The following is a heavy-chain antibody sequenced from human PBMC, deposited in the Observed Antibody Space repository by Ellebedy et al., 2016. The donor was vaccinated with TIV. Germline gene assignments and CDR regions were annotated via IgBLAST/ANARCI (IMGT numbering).Heavy chain of an antibody. Sequence: MPSETLSLTCTVSGGSISSYYWSWIRQPPGKGLEWIGYIYYSGSTNYNPSLKSRVTISVDTSKNQFSLKLSSVTAADTAVYYCASDVVGRHYYYYGMDVWGQGTTVTVSS. CDR2: IYYSGST. J-gene: IGHJ6*02. V-gene: IGHV4-59*01. D-gene: IGHD2-15*01. CDR3: ASDVVGRHYYYYGMDV. CDR1: GGSISSYY.